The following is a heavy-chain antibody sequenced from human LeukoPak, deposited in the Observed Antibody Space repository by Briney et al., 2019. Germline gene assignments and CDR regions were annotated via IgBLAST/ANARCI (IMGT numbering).Heavy chain of an antibody. CDR2: IRSKANGGTA. V-gene: IGHV3-49*03. CDR1: GFPFGDYG. CDR3: TRGYDTSGWLFDY. Sequence: PGGSLRLSCRTSGFPFGDYGMSWIRQAPGKGLEWVSHIRSKANGGTAEYATSVKGRFIISRDDSKSIAHLKMGSLKTEDTAVYFCTRGYDTSGWLFDYWGQGTLVTVSS. J-gene: IGHJ4*02. D-gene: IGHD6-19*01.